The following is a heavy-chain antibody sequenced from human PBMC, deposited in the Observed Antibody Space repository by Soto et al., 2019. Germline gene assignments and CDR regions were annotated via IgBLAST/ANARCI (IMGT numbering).Heavy chain of an antibody. CDR2: IRGGGSNT. CDR1: GFPFSSYV. V-gene: IGHV3-23*01. Sequence: QPGGSLRLSCAASGFPFSSYVMSWVRQAPGKGLEWVSGIRGGGSNTFYADYVKGRFTISRDNSKNTLLLQMNSLGAEDTAVYYCAKDSNKYSSSLRGRYFDYWGQGIGVTVSS. CDR3: AKDSNKYSSSLRGRYFDY. J-gene: IGHJ4*02. D-gene: IGHD4-4*01.